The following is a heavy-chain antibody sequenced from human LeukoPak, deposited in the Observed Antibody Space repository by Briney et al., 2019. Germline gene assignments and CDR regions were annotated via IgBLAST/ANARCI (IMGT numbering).Heavy chain of an antibody. J-gene: IGHJ5*02. Sequence: PGGSLRLSCAASGFTFSSYAMSWVRQAPGKGLDWVAVISFDGSHKDYADSVKGRFTISRDNSKGTLYLEMDYLTPDDTAVYYCAKDGGPPDYVWGTYRYTNSFDPWGQGTLVTVSS. D-gene: IGHD3-16*02. CDR2: ISFDGSHK. V-gene: IGHV3-30*18. CDR1: GFTFSSYA. CDR3: AKDGGPPDYVWGTYRYTNSFDP.